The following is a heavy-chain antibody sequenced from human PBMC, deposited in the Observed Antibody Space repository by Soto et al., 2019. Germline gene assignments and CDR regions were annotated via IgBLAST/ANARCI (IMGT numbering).Heavy chain of an antibody. J-gene: IGHJ5*02. Sequence: QVQLVQSGAEVKKPGASVKVSCKASGYTFTSYAMHWVRQAPGQRLEWMGWINAGNGNTKYSQKFQGRVTITRDTSASTAYMELSSLRSEDTAAYYCARDLPRHRIAAAGTGGVWFDPWGQGTLVTVSS. V-gene: IGHV1-3*01. CDR2: INAGNGNT. CDR3: ARDLPRHRIAAAGTGGVWFDP. CDR1: GYTFTSYA. D-gene: IGHD6-13*01.